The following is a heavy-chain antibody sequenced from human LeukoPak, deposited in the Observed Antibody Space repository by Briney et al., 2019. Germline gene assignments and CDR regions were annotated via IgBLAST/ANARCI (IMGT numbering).Heavy chain of an antibody. Sequence: GASVKVSCKASGGTFSSYVISWVRQAPGQGLEWMGGIIPIFGTADYAQKFQGRVTITADESTSTAYMELSSLRSEDTAVYYCANVVLPAATLPSDYYHMDVWGKGTTVTVSS. D-gene: IGHD2-2*01. CDR2: IIPIFGTA. J-gene: IGHJ6*03. V-gene: IGHV1-69*13. CDR3: ANVVLPAATLPSDYYHMDV. CDR1: GGTFSSYV.